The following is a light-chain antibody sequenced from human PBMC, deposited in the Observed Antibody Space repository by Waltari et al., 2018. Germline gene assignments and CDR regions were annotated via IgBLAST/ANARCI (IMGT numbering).Light chain of an antibody. Sequence: QSALTQPRSVSGSPGQSVAIPCTGTSSDVGGYNYFPWYQQHPGKAPQLMIYDVTKRPSGVPDRFSGSKSGNTASLTISGLQADDEADYYCCSYAGPFGGGTKLTVL. J-gene: IGLJ2*01. V-gene: IGLV2-11*01. CDR2: DVT. CDR3: CSYAGP. CDR1: SSDVGGYNY.